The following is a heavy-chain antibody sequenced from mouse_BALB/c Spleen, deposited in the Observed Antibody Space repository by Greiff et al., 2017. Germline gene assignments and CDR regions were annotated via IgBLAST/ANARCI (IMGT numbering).Heavy chain of an antibody. CDR2: ISYSGST. CDR3: ARDYRYDDWFAY. V-gene: IGHV3-2*02. J-gene: IGHJ3*01. CDR1: GYSITSDYA. D-gene: IGHD2-14*01. Sequence: EVKLMESGPGLVKPSQSLSLTCTVTGYSITSDYAWNWIRQFPGNKLEWMGYISYSGSTSYNPSLKSRISITRDTSKNQFFLQLNSVTTEDTATYYCARDYRYDDWFAYWGQGTLVTVSA.